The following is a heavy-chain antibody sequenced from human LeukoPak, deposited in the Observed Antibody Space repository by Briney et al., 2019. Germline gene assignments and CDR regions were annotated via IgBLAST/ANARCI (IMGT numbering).Heavy chain of an antibody. CDR1: GFTFSRSA. CDR3: AKERRRVDTNMIRPYYFDF. V-gene: IGHV3-23*01. Sequence: GGSLRLSCAASGFTFSRSAMSCVRHTPARGLEWVSSITGDGVSTYYADSVKGRLTISRDYSKNILFLQMDSLRAEDSASYFCAKERRRVDTNMIRPYYFDFWGQGTPVTVSS. D-gene: IGHD3-10*01. J-gene: IGHJ4*02. CDR2: ITGDGVST.